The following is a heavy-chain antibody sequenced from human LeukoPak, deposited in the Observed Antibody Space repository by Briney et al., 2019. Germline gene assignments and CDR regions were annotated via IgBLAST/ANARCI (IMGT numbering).Heavy chain of an antibody. Sequence: GGSLRLSCAASGFTFSSYSMNWVRQAPGKGLEWVAVISYDGSNKYYADSVKGRFTISRDNSKNTLYLQMNSLRAEDTAVYYCASDVSYYDFCWGQGTLVTVSS. CDR1: GFTFSSYS. CDR3: ASDVSYYDFC. D-gene: IGHD3-3*01. CDR2: ISYDGSNK. J-gene: IGHJ4*02. V-gene: IGHV3-30*03.